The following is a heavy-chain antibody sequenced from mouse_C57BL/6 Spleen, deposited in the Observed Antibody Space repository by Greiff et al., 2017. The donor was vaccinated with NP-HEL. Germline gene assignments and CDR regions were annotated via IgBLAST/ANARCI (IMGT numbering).Heavy chain of an antibody. CDR2: IYPFDSYT. J-gene: IGHJ2*01. CDR3: SRAVHSYYFDY. CDR1: GYTFTSYW. V-gene: IGHV1-50*01. Sequence: QVQLQQPGAELVKPGASVKLSCKASGYTFTSYWMQWVKQRPGQGLEWIGEIYPFDSYTNYNQKFKGKATLTVDTSSSTAYMQLSSLTSEDSAVYYCSRAVHSYYFDYWGQGTPLTVSS. D-gene: IGHD3-3*01.